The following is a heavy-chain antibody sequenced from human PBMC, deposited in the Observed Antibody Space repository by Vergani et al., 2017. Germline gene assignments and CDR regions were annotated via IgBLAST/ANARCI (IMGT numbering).Heavy chain of an antibody. V-gene: IGHV1-69*04. CDR2: IIPILGIA. J-gene: IGHJ5*02. CDR3: ERESGEFLFDP. Sequence: QVQLVQSGAEVKKPGSSVKVSCKASGGTFSSYAISWVRQAPGQGLEWMGRIIPILGIANYAQKFQGRVTLTADKSTSTAYMELSILRSEDTAVYYCERESGEFLFDPWGQGTLVTVSS. D-gene: IGHD5-12*01. CDR1: GGTFSSYA.